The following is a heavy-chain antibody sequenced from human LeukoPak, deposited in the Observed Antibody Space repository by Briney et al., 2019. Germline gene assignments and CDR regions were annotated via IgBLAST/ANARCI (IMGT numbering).Heavy chain of an antibody. CDR1: GYSISSGYY. D-gene: IGHD3-22*01. V-gene: IGHV4-38-2*02. Sequence: PSETLSLTCTVSGYSISSGYYWDWIRQPPGKGLEWIGSIYHSGSTYYNPSLKSRVTISVDTSKNQFSLKLSSVTAADTAVYYCVSPGLSYYYDSSGSTYFDYWGQGTLVTVSS. J-gene: IGHJ4*02. CDR2: IYHSGST. CDR3: VSPGLSYYYDSSGSTYFDY.